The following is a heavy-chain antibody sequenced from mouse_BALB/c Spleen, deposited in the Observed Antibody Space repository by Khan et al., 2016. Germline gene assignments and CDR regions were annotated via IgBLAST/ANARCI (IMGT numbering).Heavy chain of an antibody. J-gene: IGHJ3*01. Sequence: QVQLKESGPGLVQPSQSLSITCTVSGFSLTSYGVHWVRQSPGKGLEWLGVIWSGGNTDYNAAFISRLSISKDNSKSQVFFKMNSLQADDTAIYYCARRGGYCGGCGFAYWGQGTLITVAA. D-gene: IGHD1-1*02. CDR2: IWSGGNT. CDR3: ARRGGYCGGCGFAY. V-gene: IGHV2-4-1*01. CDR1: GFSLTSYG.